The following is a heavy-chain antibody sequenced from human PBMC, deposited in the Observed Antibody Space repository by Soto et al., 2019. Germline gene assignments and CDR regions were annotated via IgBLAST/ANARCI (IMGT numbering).Heavy chain of an antibody. J-gene: IGHJ5*02. D-gene: IGHD3-10*01. CDR1: GYTFNRYY. CDR2: ISPHTGGT. CDR3: VRAHALGFSNWFDP. V-gene: IGHV1-2*02. Sequence: ASVKVSCKASGYTFNRYYMHWVRQAPGPGLEWMGWISPHTGGTTYAQKFQGRVTTTRDTSVSTAFMELSRLGSDDTAVYYCVRAHALGFSNWFDPWGRGTLVTVSS.